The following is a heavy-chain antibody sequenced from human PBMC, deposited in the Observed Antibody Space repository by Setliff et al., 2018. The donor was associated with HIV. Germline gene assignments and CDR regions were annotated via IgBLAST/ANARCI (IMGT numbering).Heavy chain of an antibody. CDR2: IYTSGST. J-gene: IGHJ4*02. CDR1: GGSISSYY. Sequence: SETLSLTCTVSGGSISSYYWSWIRQPPGKGLEWIGYIYTSGSTNYNPSLKSRVTISVDTSKNQFSLELSSVTAADTAVYYCARGRYSGSYGYWGQGTLVTVSS. D-gene: IGHD1-26*01. V-gene: IGHV4-4*09. CDR3: ARGRYSGSYGY.